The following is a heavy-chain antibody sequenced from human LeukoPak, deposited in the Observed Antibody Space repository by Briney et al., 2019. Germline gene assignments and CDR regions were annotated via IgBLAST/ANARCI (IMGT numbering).Heavy chain of an antibody. CDR2: IYYSGST. CDR1: GGSISSGGYY. V-gene: IGHV4-31*03. CDR3: ARAGYYGAGRINWFDP. Sequence: SETLSLTSTVSGGSISSGGYYWSWIRQHPGKGLEWIGYIYYSGSTYHNPSLNSRVSISVDTSKNQFSLKLSSGTAADTAVYYCARAGYYGAGRINWFDPWGQGTLVTVSS. J-gene: IGHJ5*02. D-gene: IGHD3-10*01.